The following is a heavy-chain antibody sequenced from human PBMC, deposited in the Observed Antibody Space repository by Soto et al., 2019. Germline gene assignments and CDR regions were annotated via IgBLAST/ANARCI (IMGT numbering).Heavy chain of an antibody. CDR1: GFTFDDHT. V-gene: IGHV3-43*01. J-gene: IGHJ4*02. CDR3: AKEKDRIFDY. CDR2: ITWDASSA. Sequence: EVQLVVSGGLVVRPGGSLRLSCAGSGFTFDDHTMHWVRQAPGKGLEWVSLITWDASSAFYADSVRGRFTISRDNSKNSLYLQMNSLRTEDSALYYCAKEKDRIFDYWGRGTPVTVSS.